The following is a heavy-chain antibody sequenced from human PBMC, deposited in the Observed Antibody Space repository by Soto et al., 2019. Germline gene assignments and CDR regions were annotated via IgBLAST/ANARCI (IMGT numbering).Heavy chain of an antibody. CDR1: GFTFRSYA. V-gene: IGHV3-30*04. CDR3: AREERVPAAMPGY. D-gene: IGHD2-2*01. J-gene: IGHJ4*02. CDR2: ISDDGRNT. Sequence: QVQLVESGGGVVQPGKSLRLSCAASGFTFRSYAMHWVRQAPGQGLDWLAVISDDGRNTYYADSVKGRFTISRDNSKNTLYLQMNSLRPDDTAVYYCAREERVPAAMPGYWGQGTRVTVSS.